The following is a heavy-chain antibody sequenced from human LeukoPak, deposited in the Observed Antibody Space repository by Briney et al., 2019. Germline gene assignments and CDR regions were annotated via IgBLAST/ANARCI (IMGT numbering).Heavy chain of an antibody. CDR1: GYTFTGYY. J-gene: IGHJ6*03. CDR2: INPNSGGT. CDR3: ARASSTNPYMDV. Sequence: APVKVSCKASGYTFTGYYMHWVRQAPGQGLEWMGWINPNSGGTNYAQKFQGRVTMTRDTSISTAYMELSRLRSDDTAVYYCARASSTNPYMDVWGKGTTVTISS. D-gene: IGHD2-2*01. V-gene: IGHV1-2*02.